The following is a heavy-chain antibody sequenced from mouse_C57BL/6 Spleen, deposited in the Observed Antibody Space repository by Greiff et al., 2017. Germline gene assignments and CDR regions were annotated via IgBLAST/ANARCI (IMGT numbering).Heavy chain of an antibody. CDR1: GFSFNTYA. Sequence: EVQGVESGGGLVQPKGSLKLSCAASGFSFNTYAMNWVRQAPGKGLEWVARIRSKSNNYATYYADSVKDRFTISRDDSESMLYLQMNNLKTEDTAMYYCVRHDYDGIAYWGQGTLVIVSA. CDR2: IRSKSNNYAT. V-gene: IGHV10-1*01. CDR3: VRHDYDGIAY. D-gene: IGHD2-4*01. J-gene: IGHJ3*01.